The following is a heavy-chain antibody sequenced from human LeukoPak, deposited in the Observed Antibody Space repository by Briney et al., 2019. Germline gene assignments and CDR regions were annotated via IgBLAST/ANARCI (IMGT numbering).Heavy chain of an antibody. D-gene: IGHD6-13*01. J-gene: IGHJ6*02. Sequence: ASVKVSCKASGYTFTSYYMHWVRQAPGQGLEWMGIINPSGGSTSYAQKFQGRVTMTRDTSTSTVYMELSSLRSEDTAVYYCARAHPHAQIVAAAEDYYYGMDVWGQGTTVTVSS. CDR1: GYTFTSYY. CDR2: INPSGGST. CDR3: ARAHPHAQIVAAAEDYYYGMDV. V-gene: IGHV1-46*01.